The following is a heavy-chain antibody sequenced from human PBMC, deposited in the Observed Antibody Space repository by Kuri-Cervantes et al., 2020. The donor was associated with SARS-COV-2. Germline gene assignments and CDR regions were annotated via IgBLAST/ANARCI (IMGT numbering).Heavy chain of an antibody. J-gene: IGHJ4*02. Sequence: GESLKISCVASGFSSSDYAMSWVRQAPGKGLERVSAISGSGGSTYYADSVKGRFTISRDNSKNTLYLQMNSLRAEDTAVYYCAKSGSYYFDYWGQGTLVTVSS. V-gene: IGHV3-23*01. CDR3: AKSGSYYFDY. CDR2: ISGSGGST. D-gene: IGHD1-26*01. CDR1: GFSSSDYA.